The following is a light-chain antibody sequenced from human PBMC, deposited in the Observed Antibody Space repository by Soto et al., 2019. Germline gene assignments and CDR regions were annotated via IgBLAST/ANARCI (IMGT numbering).Light chain of an antibody. V-gene: IGLV2-14*01. CDR1: SSDVGGYNY. Sequence: QSVLTQPASVSGSPGQSITISCTGTSSDVGGYNYVSWYQQHPGKAPKLMIYEVSNRPSGVSNRFGGSKSGNTASLTISGLQAEDEADYYCCSYSSSSTRVFGGGTKLTVL. CDR3: CSYSSSSTRV. CDR2: EVS. J-gene: IGLJ3*02.